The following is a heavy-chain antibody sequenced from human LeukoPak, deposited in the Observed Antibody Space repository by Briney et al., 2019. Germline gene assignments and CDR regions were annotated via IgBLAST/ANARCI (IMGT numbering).Heavy chain of an antibody. V-gene: IGHV4-34*01. CDR1: GGSFSGYY. CDR2: INHSGST. J-gene: IGHJ6*03. D-gene: IGHD3-3*01. Sequence: SETLSLTCAVYGGSFSGYYWSWIRRPPGKGLEWIGEINHSGSTNYNPSLKSRVTISVGTSKNQFSLKLSSVTAADTAVYYCASRTHYDFWSGYYYYMDVWGKGTTVTVSS. CDR3: ASRTHYDFWSGYYYYMDV.